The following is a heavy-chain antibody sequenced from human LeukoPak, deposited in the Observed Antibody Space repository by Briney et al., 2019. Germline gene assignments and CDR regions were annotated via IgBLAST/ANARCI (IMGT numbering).Heavy chain of an antibody. CDR2: INPSGGST. V-gene: IGHV1-46*01. J-gene: IGHJ4*02. D-gene: IGHD1-26*01. CDR3: ARASGTYRRFDY. Sequence: GASVKVSCKASGYTFTSYYMHWVRQAPGQGLEWMGIINPSGGSTSYAQKFQGRVTITADKSTSTAYMELSSLRSEDTAVYYCARASGTYRRFDYWGQGTLVTVSS. CDR1: GYTFTSYY.